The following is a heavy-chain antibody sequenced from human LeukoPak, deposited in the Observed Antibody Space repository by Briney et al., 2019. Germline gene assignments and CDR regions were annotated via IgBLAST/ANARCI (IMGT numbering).Heavy chain of an antibody. CDR2: ISYSGST. D-gene: IGHD1-26*01. CDR3: ARDPRSSGTYWLDPYYFDY. J-gene: IGHJ4*02. Sequence: SGTLSLTCTVSGASINNYYWSWIRQPPGKGLEWIGYISYSGSTNYNPSLRSRVTISIDTSTKQFFLRLSSVTAADTAVYYCARDPRSSGTYWLDPYYFDYWGQGTLVTVSS. V-gene: IGHV4-59*01. CDR1: GASINNYY.